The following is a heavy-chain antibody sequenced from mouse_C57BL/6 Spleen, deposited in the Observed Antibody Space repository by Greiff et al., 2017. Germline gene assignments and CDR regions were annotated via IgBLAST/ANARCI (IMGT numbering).Heavy chain of an antibody. CDR3: ARGPELGRDWYFDV. V-gene: IGHV1-82*01. Sequence: LVEPGASVKISCKASGYAFSSSWMNWVKQRPGKGLEWIGRIYPGDGDTNYNGKFKGKATLTADKSSSTAYMQLSSLTSEDSAVYFCARGPELGRDWYFDVWGTGTTVTVSS. CDR1: GYAFSSSW. CDR2: IYPGDGDT. D-gene: IGHD4-1*01. J-gene: IGHJ1*03.